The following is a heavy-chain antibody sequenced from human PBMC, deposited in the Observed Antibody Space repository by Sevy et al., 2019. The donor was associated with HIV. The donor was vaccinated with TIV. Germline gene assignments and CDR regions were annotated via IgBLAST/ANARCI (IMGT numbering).Heavy chain of an antibody. J-gene: IGHJ4*02. Sequence: SETLSLTCTVSGGSINSGNYYWSWIRQPAGKGLEWIGRIYTSGSTNYNPSLKSRVTISVDTSKNQFSLKLSSVTAADTAVYYCAREIGDCSSTSCYEGVFDYWGQGTLVTVSS. CDR1: GGSINSGNYY. V-gene: IGHV4-61*02. CDR2: IYTSGST. CDR3: AREIGDCSSTSCYEGVFDY. D-gene: IGHD2-2*01.